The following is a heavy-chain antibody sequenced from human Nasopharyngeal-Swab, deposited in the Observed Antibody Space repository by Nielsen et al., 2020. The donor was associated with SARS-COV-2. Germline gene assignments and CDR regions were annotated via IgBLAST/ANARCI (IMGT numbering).Heavy chain of an antibody. CDR1: GFTFSSYG. Sequence: GESLKISCAASGFTFSSYGMHWVRQAPGKGLEWVAVIWYDGSNKYYADSVKGRFTISRDNSKNTLYLQMNSLRAEDTAVHYCARGANWFDPWGQGTLVTVSS. J-gene: IGHJ5*02. D-gene: IGHD1-26*01. V-gene: IGHV3-33*01. CDR2: IWYDGSNK. CDR3: ARGANWFDP.